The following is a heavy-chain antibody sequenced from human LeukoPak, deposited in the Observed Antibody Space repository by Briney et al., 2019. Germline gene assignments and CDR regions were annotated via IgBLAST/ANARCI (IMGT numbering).Heavy chain of an antibody. Sequence: GGSLRLSCAASGFTFSTYNMNWVRQAPGKGLEWVAVIWYDGSNGYYADSVKGRFTIPRDNSKNTLYLQMNSLRAEDTAVYYCARPLSIAGATIGAFDIWGQGTMVTVSS. CDR2: IWYDGSNG. J-gene: IGHJ3*02. D-gene: IGHD1-26*01. CDR1: GFTFSTYN. CDR3: ARPLSIAGATIGAFDI. V-gene: IGHV3-33*08.